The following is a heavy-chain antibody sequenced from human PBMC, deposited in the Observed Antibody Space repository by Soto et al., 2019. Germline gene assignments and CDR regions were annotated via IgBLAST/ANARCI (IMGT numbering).Heavy chain of an antibody. CDR2: IKQDGSEK. CDR1: GFTFSSYW. V-gene: IGHV3-7*03. J-gene: IGHJ4*02. CDR3: ARTRGWYQPGLLDY. Sequence: EVQLVESGGGLVQPGGSLRLSCAASGFTFSSYWMSWVRQAPGKGLEWVANIKQDGSEKYYVDSVKGRFTISRDNAKNSLYLQMNSLRAEDTALYYCARTRGWYQPGLLDYWGQGTLVTVSS. D-gene: IGHD2-15*01.